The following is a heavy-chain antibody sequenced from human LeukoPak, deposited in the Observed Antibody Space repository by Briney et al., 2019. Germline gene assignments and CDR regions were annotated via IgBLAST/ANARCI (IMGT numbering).Heavy chain of an antibody. D-gene: IGHD3-22*01. J-gene: IGHJ3*02. CDR2: IWYDGSNK. Sequence: PGGSLRLSCAASGFTFSSYGMHWVRQAPGKGLEWVAVIWYDGSNKYYADSVKGRFTISRDNSKNTLYLQMNSLRAEDMAVYYCARPQYYYDSSGYDSAFDIWGQGTMVTVSS. CDR3: ARPQYYYDSSGYDSAFDI. V-gene: IGHV3-33*01. CDR1: GFTFSSYG.